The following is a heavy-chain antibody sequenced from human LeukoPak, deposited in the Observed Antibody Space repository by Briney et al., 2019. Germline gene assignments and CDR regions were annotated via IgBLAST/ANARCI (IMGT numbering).Heavy chain of an antibody. CDR1: GFTFSSYA. D-gene: IGHD3-10*01. V-gene: IGHV3-23*01. CDR2: ISGSGGST. CDR3: AKPYMVRGVIQRFDP. Sequence: GGSLRLSCAAPGFTFSSYAMSWVRQAPGKGLEWVSAISGSGGSTYYADSVKGRFTISRDNSKNTLYLQMNSLRAEDTAVYYCAKPYMVRGVIQRFDPWGQGTLVTVSS. J-gene: IGHJ5*02.